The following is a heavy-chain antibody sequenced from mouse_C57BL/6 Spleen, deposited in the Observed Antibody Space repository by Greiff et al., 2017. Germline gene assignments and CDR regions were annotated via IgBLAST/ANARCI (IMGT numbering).Heavy chain of an antibody. CDR2: ISNGGGST. V-gene: IGHV5-12*01. Sequence: EVKVVESGGGLVQPGGSLKLSCAASGFTFSDYYMYWVRQTPEKRLEWVAYISNGGGSTYYPDTVKGRFTISRDNAKNTLYLQMSRLKSEDTAMYYCARLGDGYYFDYWGQGTTLTVSS. CDR1: GFTFSDYY. J-gene: IGHJ2*01. D-gene: IGHD2-3*01. CDR3: ARLGDGYYFDY.